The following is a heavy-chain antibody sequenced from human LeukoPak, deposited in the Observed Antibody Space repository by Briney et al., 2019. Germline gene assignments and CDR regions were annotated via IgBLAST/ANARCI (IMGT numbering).Heavy chain of an antibody. CDR2: INPNSGGT. Sequence: ASVKVSCTASGYTFTGYYMHWVRQAPGRGLEWMGWINPNSGGTNYAQKFQGRVTMTRDTSISTAYMELSRLRSDDTAVYYCARDYYDSSGYYSVWFDPWGQGTLVTVSS. CDR1: GYTFTGYY. CDR3: ARDYYDSSGYYSVWFDP. D-gene: IGHD3-22*01. J-gene: IGHJ5*02. V-gene: IGHV1-2*02.